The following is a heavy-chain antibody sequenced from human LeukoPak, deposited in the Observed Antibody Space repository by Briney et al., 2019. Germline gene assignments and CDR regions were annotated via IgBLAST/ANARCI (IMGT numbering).Heavy chain of an antibody. CDR1: GFTFSRLA. D-gene: IGHD3-22*01. Sequence: GGSLRLSCAASGFTFSRLAMTWVRQAPGKALEWVSTISASGPYYADAVRGRFTISRDNSRNTLSLQMDSLRAEDTAVYYCAKDHESDGYPCLDHWGLGTLVTVSS. J-gene: IGHJ4*02. V-gene: IGHV3-23*01. CDR2: ISASGP. CDR3: AKDHESDGYPCLDH.